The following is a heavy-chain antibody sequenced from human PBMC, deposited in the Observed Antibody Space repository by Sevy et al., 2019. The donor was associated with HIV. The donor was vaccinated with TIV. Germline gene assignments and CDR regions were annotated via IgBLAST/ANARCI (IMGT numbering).Heavy chain of an antibody. CDR3: AKEYYYDSSGSVGAFDI. D-gene: IGHD3-22*01. J-gene: IGHJ3*02. V-gene: IGHV3-23*01. CDR1: GFIFSSYA. Sequence: GGSLRLSCAASGFIFSSYAMSWVRQSPGKGLEWVSSISGSGGDTYYADSVKGRFTISRDNSKNTLYLQMNSLRAEDTAVYYCAKEYYYDSSGSVGAFDIWGQGTMVTVSS. CDR2: ISGSGGDT.